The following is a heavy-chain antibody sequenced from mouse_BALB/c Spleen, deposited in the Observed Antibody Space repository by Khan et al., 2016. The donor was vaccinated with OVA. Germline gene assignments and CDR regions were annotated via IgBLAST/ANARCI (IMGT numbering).Heavy chain of an antibody. CDR2: IWSSGIT. D-gene: IGHD1-1*02. V-gene: IGHV2-2*02. CDR3: ARNRNGYFDY. CDR1: GFSLTNYG. Sequence: QVQLQQSGPGLVQPSQSLSITCTVSGFSLTNYGVHWVRQSPGKGLEWLGVIWSSGITDYNATFISRLSISRDMSKSQVFFKMTSLQATDTGIYYCARNRNGYFDYWGQGTTLTGSS. J-gene: IGHJ2*01.